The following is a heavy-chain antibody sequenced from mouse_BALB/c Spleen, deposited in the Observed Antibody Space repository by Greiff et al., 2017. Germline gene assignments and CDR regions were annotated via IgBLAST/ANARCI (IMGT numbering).Heavy chain of an antibody. D-gene: IGHD2-12*01. J-gene: IGHJ3*01. Sequence: EVKLVESGGGLVKPGGSLKLSCAVSGFTFSSYAMSWVRQSPEKRLEWVAEISSGGSYTYYPDTVTGRFTISRDNAKNTLYLEMISLRSEDTAMYYCARGYDGAFAYWGQGTLVTVSA. CDR3: ARGYDGAFAY. V-gene: IGHV5-9-4*01. CDR1: GFTFSSYA. CDR2: ISSGGSYT.